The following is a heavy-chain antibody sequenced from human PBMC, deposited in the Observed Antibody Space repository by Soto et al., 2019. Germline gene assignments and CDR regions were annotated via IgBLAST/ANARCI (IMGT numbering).Heavy chain of an antibody. V-gene: IGHV3-48*02. J-gene: IGHJ4*02. CDR3: TRDPNGLDDFAY. CDR2: ISRTGTTT. Sequence: EVQLVESGGGLEQPGGSVRLSCVLSGFTFSTYAMNWVRQAPGKWLEWISFISRTGTTTHYADSVKGRFTISRDDAKNSLYLQINSLRDEDTAVYYCTRDPNGLDDFAYWGQGTLVTVSS. CDR1: GFTFSTYA. D-gene: IGHD2-8*01.